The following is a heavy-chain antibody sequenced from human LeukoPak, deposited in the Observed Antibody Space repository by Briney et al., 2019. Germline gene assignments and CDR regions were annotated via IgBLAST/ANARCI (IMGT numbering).Heavy chain of an antibody. CDR3: AREGVVYHSDSRAAFDI. CDR1: GFSFSSYG. Sequence: PGGSLRLSCAASGFSFSSYGMHGVRQAPGKGLEWVGGIWYDGSNKYYADSVKGRFTVSSDNSKNTLYLQMDSLRDEDTAVYYCAREGVVYHSDSRAAFDICGQGTMVTVSS. J-gene: IGHJ3*02. CDR2: IWYDGSNK. D-gene: IGHD3-22*01. V-gene: IGHV3-33*01.